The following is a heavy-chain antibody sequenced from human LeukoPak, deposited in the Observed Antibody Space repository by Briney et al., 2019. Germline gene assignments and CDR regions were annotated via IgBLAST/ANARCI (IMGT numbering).Heavy chain of an antibody. Sequence: GGSLRLSCAASGFTFRSYGMQWVRQAPGKGLEWVAIIWYDGSNKYYADSVKGRFTISRDNSKNTLYLQMNSLRAEDTAVYYCASVRGSYSSYYFDYWGQGTLVTVSS. CDR1: GFTFRSYG. CDR2: IWYDGSNK. D-gene: IGHD1-26*01. J-gene: IGHJ4*02. V-gene: IGHV3-33*01. CDR3: ASVRGSYSSYYFDY.